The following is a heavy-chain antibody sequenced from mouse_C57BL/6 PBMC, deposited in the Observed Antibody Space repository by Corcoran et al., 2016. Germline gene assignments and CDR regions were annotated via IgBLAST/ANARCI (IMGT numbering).Heavy chain of an antibody. CDR1: GYTFTDYY. D-gene: IGHD1-1*01. J-gene: IGHJ4*01. Sequence: EVQLQQSGPVLVKPGASVKMSCKASGYTFTDYYMNWVKQSHGKSLEWIGVINPYNGGTSYNQKFKGKATLTVDKSSSTAYMELNSLTSEDSAVYYCAREDYGSSYAMVYWGQGTSVTFSS. CDR2: INPYNGGT. V-gene: IGHV1-19*01. CDR3: AREDYGSSYAMVY.